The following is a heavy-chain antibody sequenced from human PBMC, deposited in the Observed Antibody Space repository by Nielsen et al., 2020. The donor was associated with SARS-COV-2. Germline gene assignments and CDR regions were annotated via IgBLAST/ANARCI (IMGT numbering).Heavy chain of an antibody. V-gene: IGHV3-33*01. J-gene: IGHJ4*02. CDR1: GFTFSSYG. Sequence: GESLKISCAASGFTFSSYGMHWVRQAPGKGLEWVAVIWYDGSNKYYADSVKGRFTISRDNSKNTLYLQMNSLRAEDTAVYYCARDFGYSSSGNDYWGQGTLVTVSS. CDR2: IWYDGSNK. D-gene: IGHD6-13*01. CDR3: ARDFGYSSSGNDY.